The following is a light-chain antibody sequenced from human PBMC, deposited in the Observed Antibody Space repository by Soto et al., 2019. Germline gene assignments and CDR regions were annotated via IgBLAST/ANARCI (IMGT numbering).Light chain of an antibody. CDR1: QDIHRY. CDR2: DAS. CDR3: QKYDADIRP. Sequence: DIQLTQSPSSLSPSVGDRVTITCQASQDIHRYLNWYQQKPGKAPKLLIYDASNLQIGVPSRFIGSESETACALIISSLQPEDIATYYCQKYDADIRPFGGGTKVE. J-gene: IGKJ4*01. V-gene: IGKV1-33*01.